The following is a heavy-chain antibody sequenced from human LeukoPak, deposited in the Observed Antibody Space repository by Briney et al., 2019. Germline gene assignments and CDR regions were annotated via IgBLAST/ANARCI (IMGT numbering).Heavy chain of an antibody. CDR2: IYTSGST. V-gene: IGHV4-61*02. CDR1: GGSISSGSYY. D-gene: IGHD3-3*01. Sequence: SETLSLTCTVSGGSISSGSYYWSWIRQPAGKGLEWIGRIYTSGSTNYNPSLKSRVTISVDTSKNQFSLKLSSVTAADTAVYYRARPRFTIFGVVNDAFDIWGQGTMVTVSS. J-gene: IGHJ3*02. CDR3: ARPRFTIFGVVNDAFDI.